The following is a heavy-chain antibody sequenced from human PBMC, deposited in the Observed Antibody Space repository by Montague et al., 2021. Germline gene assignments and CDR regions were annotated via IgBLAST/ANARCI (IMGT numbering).Heavy chain of an antibody. Sequence: SETLSLTCTVSGDSINFYYWSWIRQPPGEGLGWIGYVYDTGTTNYNPSLKSRVTISVDTSRNQFFLNVNSVTAAATAVSYWARKGTTWDYWGQGTLVTVSS. CDR3: ARKGTTWDY. CDR1: GDSINFYY. J-gene: IGHJ4*02. D-gene: IGHD2/OR15-2a*01. V-gene: IGHV4-59*01. CDR2: VYDTGTT.